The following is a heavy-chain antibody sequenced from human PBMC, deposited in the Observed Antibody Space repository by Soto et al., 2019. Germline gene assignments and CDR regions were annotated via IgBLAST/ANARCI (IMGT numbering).Heavy chain of an antibody. CDR1: GGSISGYY. CDR3: ARSFSGGWPYFDY. CDR2: ISYSGST. V-gene: IGHV4-59*01. D-gene: IGHD1-26*01. J-gene: IGHJ4*02. Sequence: SETLSLTCTVSGGSISGYYWSWIRQPPGKGLEWIGYISYSGSTNYNPSFKSRVFISRDTSKNQISLNLSSVTAADTAVYYCARSFSGGWPYFDYWGQGTLVTVSS.